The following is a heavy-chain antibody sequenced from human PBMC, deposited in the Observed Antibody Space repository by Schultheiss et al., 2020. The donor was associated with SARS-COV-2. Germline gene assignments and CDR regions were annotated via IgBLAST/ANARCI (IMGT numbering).Heavy chain of an antibody. CDR2: ISGSGGST. CDR3: AREIDY. Sequence: LSLTCTVSGGSISSGGYYWSWVRQAPGKGLEWVSAISGSGGSTYYADSVKGRFTISRDNAKNSLYLQMNSLRAEDTAVYYCAREIDYWGQGTLVTVSS. J-gene: IGHJ4*02. CDR1: GGSISSGGYY. V-gene: IGHV3-11*04.